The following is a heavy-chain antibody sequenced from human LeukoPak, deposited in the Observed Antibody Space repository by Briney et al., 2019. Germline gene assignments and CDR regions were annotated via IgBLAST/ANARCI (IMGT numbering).Heavy chain of an antibody. J-gene: IGHJ4*02. CDR2: TSGSGGST. V-gene: IGHV3-23*01. CDR1: GFTFSSYA. D-gene: IGHD2-2*01. CDR3: AKGPGPVVVRAALSYFDY. Sequence: GGSLRLSCAASGFTFSSYAMSWVRQAPGKGLEWVSATSGSGGSTYYADSVKGRFTISRDNSKNTLYLLMNSLRAEDTAVYYCAKGPGPVVVRAALSYFDYWGQGTLVTVSS.